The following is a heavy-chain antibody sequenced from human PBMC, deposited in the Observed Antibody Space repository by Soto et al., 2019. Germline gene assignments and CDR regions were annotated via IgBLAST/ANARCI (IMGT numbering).Heavy chain of an antibody. CDR3: ATQEVGGSYVYTFDP. J-gene: IGHJ5*02. D-gene: IGHD1-26*01. CDR1: GGSISSGDYY. Sequence: PSEILSLTCTVSGGSISSGDYYWSWIRQPPGKGLEWIGYIYYSGSTYYNPSLKSRVTISVDTSKNQFSLKLSSVTAADTAVYYCATQEVGGSYVYTFDPWGQGTLVTVSS. CDR2: IYYSGST. V-gene: IGHV4-30-4*01.